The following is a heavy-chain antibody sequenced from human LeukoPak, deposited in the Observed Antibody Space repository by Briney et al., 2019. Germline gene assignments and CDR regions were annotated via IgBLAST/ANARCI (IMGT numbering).Heavy chain of an antibody. D-gene: IGHD6-19*01. CDR1: GGSISSYY. CDR2: IYYSGST. CDR3: ARGDAGYSSGWYLDY. J-gene: IGHJ4*02. V-gene: IGHV4-59*01. Sequence: SETLSLTCTVSGGSISSYYWSWIRQPPGKGLEWIGYIYYSGSTNYNPSLKSRVTISADTSKNQFSLKLSSVTAADTAVYYCARGDAGYSSGWYLDYWGQGTLVTVSS.